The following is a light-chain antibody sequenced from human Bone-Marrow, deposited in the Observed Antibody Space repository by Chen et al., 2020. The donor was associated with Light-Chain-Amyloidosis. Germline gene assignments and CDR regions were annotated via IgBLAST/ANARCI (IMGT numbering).Light chain of an antibody. CDR3: QQSHRTPHT. CDR2: VAS. V-gene: IGKV1-39*01. J-gene: IGKJ2*01. CDR1: QSISSY. Sequence: DIQMTQSPSSLSASVGDRVTITCQASQSISSYLNWYPQKPGKAPELLIYVASNLQSGVPSRFSGSEYGTDFTLTISNLQPEDFATYFCQQSHRTPHTFGQGTKLEI.